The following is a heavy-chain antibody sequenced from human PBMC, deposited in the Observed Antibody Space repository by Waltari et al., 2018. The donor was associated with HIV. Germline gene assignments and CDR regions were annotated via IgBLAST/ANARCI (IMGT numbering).Heavy chain of an antibody. CDR2: INPSGTA. CDR1: RASFNDHS. V-gene: IGHV4-34*02. D-gene: IGHD2-15*01. J-gene: IGHJ5*02. CDR3: ATTQGYCGDTCLHWHPNWFGP. Sequence: QVQLQQWGTGLLKPSGTLSLTCAVYRASFNDHSWTWIRQAPGKGLQWLGEINPSGTAVYTKSLQGRLTISRDASKNQFSLNLKSVTAADTAIYYCATTQGYCGDTCLHWHPNWFGPWGQGILVTVSS.